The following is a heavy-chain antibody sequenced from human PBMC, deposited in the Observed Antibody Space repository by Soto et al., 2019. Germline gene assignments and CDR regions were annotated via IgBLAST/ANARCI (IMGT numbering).Heavy chain of an antibody. Sequence: SETLSLTCTVSGGSISSYYWSWIRQPPGKGQEWIGYIYYSGSTNYNPSLKSRVTISVGTSKNQFSLKLSSVTAADTAVYYCARTTYYYDSSGYHKVNWFDPWGQGTLVIVSS. CDR3: ARTTYYYDSSGYHKVNWFDP. J-gene: IGHJ5*02. CDR2: IYYSGST. D-gene: IGHD3-22*01. CDR1: GGSISSYY. V-gene: IGHV4-59*01.